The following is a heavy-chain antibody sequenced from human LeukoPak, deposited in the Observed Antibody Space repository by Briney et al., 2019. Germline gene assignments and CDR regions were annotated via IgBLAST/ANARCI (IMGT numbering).Heavy chain of an antibody. J-gene: IGHJ3*02. CDR3: ATEARDAWALDI. D-gene: IGHD3-10*01. V-gene: IGHV1-2*02. Sequence: ASVTVSCKASGDTFTYYVHRVRQAPGQGLEWMGWINPNTGGSNYAQRFQGRVSMTRDTCISIAYMELSRLRSDDSAVYYCATEARDAWALDIWGQGTMLTVSS. CDR2: INPNTGGS. CDR1: GDTFTYY.